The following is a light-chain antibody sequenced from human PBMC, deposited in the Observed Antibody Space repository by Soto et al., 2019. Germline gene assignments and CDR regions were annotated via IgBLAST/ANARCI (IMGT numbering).Light chain of an antibody. V-gene: IGKV1-5*01. CDR3: QQYTNTNNPWM. CDR1: QTISTW. Sequence: DIQMTPSHSSLSASVGDRFTITCRGSQTISTWMAWYQQKPGKAPQLLVYEASTLQSGVASRFSGSRSGTEFTLIISGLQPDDSATYYCQQYTNTNNPWMFGQGTKVDIK. CDR2: EAS. J-gene: IGKJ1*01.